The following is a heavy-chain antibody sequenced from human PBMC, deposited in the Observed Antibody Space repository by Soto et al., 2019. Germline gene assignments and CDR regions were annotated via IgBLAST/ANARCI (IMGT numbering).Heavy chain of an antibody. CDR1: GFNFGDYA. CDR2: IRSKAYSGTS. J-gene: IGHJ4*02. D-gene: IGHD3-10*01. V-gene: IGHV3-49*03. CDR3: SRDRSGITMIRGVADY. Sequence: GGSLRLSCTASGFNFGDYAMSWFRQAPGQGLEWVGFIRSKAYSGTSEYATSVKGRFTMSRDDSKNIAYLQMNSLKTEDTAVYYCSRDRSGITMIRGVADYWGQGTLVTVSS.